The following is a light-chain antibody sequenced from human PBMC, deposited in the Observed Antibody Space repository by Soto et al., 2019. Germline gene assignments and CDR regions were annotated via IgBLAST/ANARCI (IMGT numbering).Light chain of an antibody. V-gene: IGKV3-11*01. CDR2: YAS. J-gene: IGKJ1*01. Sequence: EIVLTQSPATLSLSPGERATLSCRASQSVSSYLAWYQQKPGQAPRLLIYYASNRATAIPARFGGSGAGTYFTLTISSLEHEDFAFYYCQQRSNWPRTFGQGTKVEIK. CDR3: QQRSNWPRT. CDR1: QSVSSY.